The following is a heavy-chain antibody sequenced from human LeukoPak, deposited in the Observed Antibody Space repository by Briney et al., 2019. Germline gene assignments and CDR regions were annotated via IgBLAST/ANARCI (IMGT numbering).Heavy chain of an antibody. J-gene: IGHJ4*02. CDR3: ARRYDSSGYYSYDY. D-gene: IGHD3-22*01. V-gene: IGHV5-51*01. CDR1: GSRFTSYW. CDR2: IYPGDSDT. Sequence: GESLQISCQGSGSRFTSYWIGWVRQVPGKGLEGMGIIYPGDSDTRYSPSFQAQVTISADKSISTAYLQWSSLKASDTAMYYCARRYDSSGYYSYDYWGQGTLVTVSS.